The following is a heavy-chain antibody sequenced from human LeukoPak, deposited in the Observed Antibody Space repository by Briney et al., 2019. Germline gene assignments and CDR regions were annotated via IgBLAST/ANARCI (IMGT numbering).Heavy chain of an antibody. D-gene: IGHD3-9*01. J-gene: IGHJ4*02. Sequence: GGSLRLSCTAAGFTFGEYAMSWFRQAPGKGLEWVGFIRSKAYGGTTEYAASVKGRFTISRDDSKSIAYLQMNSLKTEDTAVYYCTRVRRYFDWQGEGYYFDYWGQGTLVTVSS. CDR1: GFTFGEYA. CDR3: TRVRRYFDWQGEGYYFDY. CDR2: IRSKAYGGTT. V-gene: IGHV3-49*03.